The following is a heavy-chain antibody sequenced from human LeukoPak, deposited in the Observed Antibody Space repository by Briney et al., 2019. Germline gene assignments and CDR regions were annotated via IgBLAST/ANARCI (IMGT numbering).Heavy chain of an antibody. CDR2: ISSSSSYI. V-gene: IGHV3-21*01. J-gene: IGHJ4*02. Sequence: GGSLRLSCAASEFTFSSYTMNWVRQAPGKGLEWVSSISSSSSYIYYADSVKGRFTISRDNAKNSLYLQMNSLRAEDTAVYYCARDRRYYDSSGYYYWGYFDYWGQGTLVTVSS. D-gene: IGHD3-22*01. CDR1: EFTFSSYT. CDR3: ARDRRYYDSSGYYYWGYFDY.